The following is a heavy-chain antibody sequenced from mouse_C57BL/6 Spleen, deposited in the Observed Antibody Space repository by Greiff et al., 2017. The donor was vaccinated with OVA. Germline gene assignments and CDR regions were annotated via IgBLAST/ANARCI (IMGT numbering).Heavy chain of an antibody. V-gene: IGHV1-22*01. CDR3: ARYPVYYYGSSYWYFDV. Sequence: VQLKQSGPELVKPGASVKMSCKASGYTFTDYNMHWVKQSHGKSLEWIGYINPNNGGTSYNQKFKGKATLTVNKSSSTAYMELRSLTSEDSAVYYCARYPVYYYGSSYWYFDVWGTGTTVTVSS. D-gene: IGHD1-1*01. J-gene: IGHJ1*03. CDR2: INPNNGGT. CDR1: GYTFTDYN.